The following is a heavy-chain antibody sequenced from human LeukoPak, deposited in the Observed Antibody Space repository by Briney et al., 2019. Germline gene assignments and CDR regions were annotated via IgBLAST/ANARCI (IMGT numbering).Heavy chain of an antibody. V-gene: IGHV3-48*01. D-gene: IGHD3-3*01. CDR3: ARDPTYYDFWSHFDY. Sequence: PGRSLRLSCAASGFTFSSYSMNWVRQAPGKGLEWVSYISSSSSTIYYADSVKGRFTISRDNAKNSLYLQMNSLRAEDTAVYYCARDPTYYDFWSHFDYWGQGTLVTVSS. CDR2: ISSSSSTI. CDR1: GFTFSSYS. J-gene: IGHJ4*02.